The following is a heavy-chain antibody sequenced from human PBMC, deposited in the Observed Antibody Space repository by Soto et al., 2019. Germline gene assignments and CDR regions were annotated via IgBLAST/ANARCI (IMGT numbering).Heavy chain of an antibody. CDR2: ISYDGREK. Sequence: QVQLVESGGGVVQPGRSLRLSCGASGFTFSSFGMHWVRQAPGKGLEWVAVISYDGREKYYGESVKGRFTISRDNSMDTLYLQMNSLRPEDSALYYCAKSHLYNWNYHIDFWGQGTLVAVSS. D-gene: IGHD1-7*01. CDR1: GFTFSSFG. J-gene: IGHJ4*02. V-gene: IGHV3-30*18. CDR3: AKSHLYNWNYHIDF.